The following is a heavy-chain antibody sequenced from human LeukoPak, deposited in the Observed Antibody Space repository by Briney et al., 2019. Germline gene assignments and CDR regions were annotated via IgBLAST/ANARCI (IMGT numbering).Heavy chain of an antibody. CDR1: GFSFSGSS. CDR2: ICSSRGSQ. D-gene: IGHD5-12*01. V-gene: IGHV3-21*05. Sequence: GGSLRDSCAASGFSFSGSSMNWVRQAPGKRLERGTHICSSRGSQYYADSVKGRFTIARDNAKNSLYLQMNSLRAEDTAVYYCARDRKGGYDSAYYFDYWGQGTLVTVSS. CDR3: ARDRKGGYDSAYYFDY. J-gene: IGHJ4*02.